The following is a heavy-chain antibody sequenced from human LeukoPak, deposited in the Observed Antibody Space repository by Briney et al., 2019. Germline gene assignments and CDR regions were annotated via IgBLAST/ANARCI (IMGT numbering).Heavy chain of an antibody. CDR3: ARGSREEFSWYYFDY. V-gene: IGHV4-59*06. CDR2: IYYSGST. J-gene: IGHJ4*02. D-gene: IGHD6-13*01. CDR1: GGSISSYY. Sequence: PSETLSLTCTVSGGSISSYYWSWIRQHPGKGLEWIGYIYYSGSTYYNPSLKSRVTISVDTSKNHFSLKLSSVTAADTAVYYCARGSREEFSWYYFDYWGQGTLVTVSS.